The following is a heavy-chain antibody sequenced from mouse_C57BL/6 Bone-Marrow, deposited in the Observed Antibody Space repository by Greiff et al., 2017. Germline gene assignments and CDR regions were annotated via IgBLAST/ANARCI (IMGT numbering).Heavy chain of an antibody. CDR1: GYTFTSYW. Sequence: VQLQQPGAELVRPGSSVKLSCKASGYTFTSYWMDWVKQRPGQGLEWIGNIYPSDSETHYNQKFKDKATLTVDKSSSTAYMQLSSLTSEDSAVYYCARVNYGSTYFDYWGQGTTLTVSS. CDR2: IYPSDSET. D-gene: IGHD1-1*01. J-gene: IGHJ2*01. V-gene: IGHV1-61*01. CDR3: ARVNYGSTYFDY.